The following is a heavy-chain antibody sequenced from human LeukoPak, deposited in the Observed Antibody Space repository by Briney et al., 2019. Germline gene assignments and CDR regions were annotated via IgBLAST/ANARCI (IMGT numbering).Heavy chain of an antibody. Sequence: SETLSLTCTVSGGSISNYYWNWIRQPPGKGLEWIGYIYYSGTTDYNPSLKSRVSMSVDTSKNQFSLKLSSVTAADTAVYYCARTYCSGGSCYLDVWGKGTTVTVSS. V-gene: IGHV4-59*08. CDR2: IYYSGTT. J-gene: IGHJ6*04. D-gene: IGHD2-15*01. CDR3: ARTYCSGGSCYLDV. CDR1: GGSISNYY.